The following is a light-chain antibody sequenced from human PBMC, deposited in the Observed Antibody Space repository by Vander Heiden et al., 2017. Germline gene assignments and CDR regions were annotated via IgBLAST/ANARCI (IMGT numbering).Light chain of an antibody. CDR2: EGI. Sequence: TEPASVSASPGQSLTISCTGTSSEVGSYKVVSWYQQHPGKAPKLIIYEGIKRPSGVSNRFSGSPSGNTASLTISGLQPEDEADYYCCSYVGSRVYVFGTGTKVTVL. CDR3: CSYVGSRVYV. J-gene: IGLJ1*01. V-gene: IGLV2-23*01. CDR1: SSEVGSYKV.